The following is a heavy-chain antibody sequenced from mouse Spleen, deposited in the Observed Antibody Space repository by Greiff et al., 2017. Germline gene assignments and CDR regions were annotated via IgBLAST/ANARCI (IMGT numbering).Heavy chain of an antibody. J-gene: IGHJ4*01. V-gene: IGHV5-12*02. CDR1: GFTFSDYY. CDR3: ARQAYGNFYAMDY. CDR2: ISNGGGST. Sequence: EVHLVESGGGLVQPGGSLKLSCATSGFTFSDYYMYWVRQTPEKRLEWVAYISNGGGSTYYPDTVKGRFTISRDNAKNTLYLQMSRLKSEDTAMYYCARQAYGNFYAMDYWGQGTSVTVSS. D-gene: IGHD2-1*01.